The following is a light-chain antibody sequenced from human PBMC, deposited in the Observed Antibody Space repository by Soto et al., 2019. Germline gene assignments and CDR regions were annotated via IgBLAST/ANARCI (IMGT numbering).Light chain of an antibody. CDR2: DAS. J-gene: IGKJ5*01. Sequence: DIVMTQSPDSLAVSLGERATLSCRASQSVSSYLAWYQHKPGQAPRLLIYDASNRATGIPARFSGSGAGTDFTLNISNLEPEDFAVYYCQQRSNWPPTFGQGTRLEIK. CDR1: QSVSSY. CDR3: QQRSNWPPT. V-gene: IGKV3-11*01.